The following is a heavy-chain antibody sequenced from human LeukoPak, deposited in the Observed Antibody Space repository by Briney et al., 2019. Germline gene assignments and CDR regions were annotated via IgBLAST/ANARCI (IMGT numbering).Heavy chain of an antibody. CDR3: ARDYCSGGSCYSSGMDV. J-gene: IGHJ6*02. CDR1: GFTFSSYV. CDR2: ISYDGSNK. V-gene: IGHV3-30*04. D-gene: IGHD2-15*01. Sequence: GGSLRLSCAASGFTFSSYVMHWVRQAPGKGLEWVAVISYDGSNKNYADSVKGRFTISRDNSKNTLSLQVNSLRVEDTAVYYCARDYCSGGSCYSSGMDVWGQGTTATVSS.